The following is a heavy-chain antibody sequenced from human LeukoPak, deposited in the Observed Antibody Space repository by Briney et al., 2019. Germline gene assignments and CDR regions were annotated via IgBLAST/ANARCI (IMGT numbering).Heavy chain of an antibody. J-gene: IGHJ4*02. Sequence: SETLSLTCTVSGGAISCYYWTWIRQPAGKGLEWIGRIYSSGSTNHNPSLKSRVTMSVDTSKNQFSLKLSSVTAADTAVYYCARAPEMATTYFDYWGQGILVTVSS. CDR2: IYSSGST. V-gene: IGHV4-4*07. CDR1: GGAISCYY. CDR3: ARAPEMATTYFDY. D-gene: IGHD5-24*01.